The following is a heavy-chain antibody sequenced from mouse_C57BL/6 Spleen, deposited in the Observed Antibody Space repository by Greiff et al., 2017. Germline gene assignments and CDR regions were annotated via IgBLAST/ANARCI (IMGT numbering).Heavy chain of an antibody. D-gene: IGHD3-1*01. J-gene: IGHJ2*01. CDR1: GFTFSSYA. CDR2: ISSGGDYI. Sequence: EVQLVESGEGLVKPGGSLKLSCAASGFTFSSYAMSWVRQTPEKRLEWVAYISSGGDYIYYADTVKGRFTISRDNARNTLYLQMSSLKSEDTAMYYCTRKGDSGLYFDYWGQGTTLTVSS. CDR3: TRKGDSGLYFDY. V-gene: IGHV5-9-1*02.